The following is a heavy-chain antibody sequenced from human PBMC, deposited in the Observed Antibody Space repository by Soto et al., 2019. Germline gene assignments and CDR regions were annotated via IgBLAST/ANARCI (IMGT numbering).Heavy chain of an antibody. Sequence: SETLSLTCTVSGGSISSGGYYWSWIRQHPGKGLEWIGYIYYSGSTNYSPSLKSRVTISVDTSKNQFSLKLSSVTAADTAVYYCASRVPAYYYFDYWGQGTLVTVSS. J-gene: IGHJ4*02. CDR3: ASRVPAYYYFDY. D-gene: IGHD2-2*01. CDR1: GGSISSGGYY. V-gene: IGHV4-61*08. CDR2: IYYSGST.